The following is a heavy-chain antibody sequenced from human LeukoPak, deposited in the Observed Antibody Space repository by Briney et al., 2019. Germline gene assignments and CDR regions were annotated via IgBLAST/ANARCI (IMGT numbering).Heavy chain of an antibody. CDR1: GFTVSSNY. CDR2: IYSGGST. J-gene: IGHJ5*02. V-gene: IGHV3-66*01. D-gene: IGHD6-6*01. Sequence: GGSLRLSCAASGFTVSSNYMSWVRQAPGKGLEWVSVIYSGGSTYYADSVKGRFTISRDNSKNTLYLQMNSLRAEDAAVYYCARDIAAPGPDSWFDPWGQGTLVTVSS. CDR3: ARDIAAPGPDSWFDP.